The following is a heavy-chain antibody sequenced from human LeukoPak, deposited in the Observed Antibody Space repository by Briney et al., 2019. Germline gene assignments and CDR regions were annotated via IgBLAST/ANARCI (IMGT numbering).Heavy chain of an antibody. V-gene: IGHV4-34*01. CDR1: GGSFSGYY. CDR3: ARAPMFPGVRGVRPLDY. Sequence: ETPCLTCAVYGGSFSGYYWSWICQPPGKGLEWIGEINHSGSTKYNPSLKSRATISVDTSKNQFSLKLSSVTAADTAVYYCARAPMFPGVRGVRPLDYWGQGSLASVSS. CDR2: INHSGST. J-gene: IGHJ4*02. D-gene: IGHD3-10*01.